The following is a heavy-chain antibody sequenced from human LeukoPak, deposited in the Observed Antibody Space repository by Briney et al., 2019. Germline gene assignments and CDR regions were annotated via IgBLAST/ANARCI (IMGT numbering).Heavy chain of an antibody. D-gene: IGHD2-2*01. CDR3: ARGGGYCSSTSCSYGAFDI. CDR2: MNPNSGNT. J-gene: IGHJ3*02. V-gene: IGHV1-8*01. Sequence: ASVKVSCKASGYTFTSYDINWVRQATGQGLEWMGWMNPNSGNTGYAQKFQGRVTMTRNTSISTAYMELSSLRSEDTAVYYCARGGGYCSSTSCSYGAFDIWGQGTMVTVSS. CDR1: GYTFTSYD.